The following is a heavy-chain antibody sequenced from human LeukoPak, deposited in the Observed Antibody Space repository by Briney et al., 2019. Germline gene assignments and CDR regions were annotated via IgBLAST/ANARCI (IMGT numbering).Heavy chain of an antibody. CDR3: AKDVGKWESLHFFDY. CDR2: ISGSGAST. Sequence: GGSLRLSCLTSGFTFSTNAMSWVRQAPGKGLGWISGISGSGASTYYADSVTGRFTISRDNSRNTLYLQMNSLRGDDTAVYYCAKDVGKWESLHFFDYWGQGTLVAVSS. D-gene: IGHD1-26*01. J-gene: IGHJ4*02. V-gene: IGHV3-23*01. CDR1: GFTFSTNA.